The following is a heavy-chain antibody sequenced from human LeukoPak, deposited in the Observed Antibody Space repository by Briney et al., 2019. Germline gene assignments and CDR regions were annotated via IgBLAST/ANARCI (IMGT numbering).Heavy chain of an antibody. V-gene: IGHV4-61*02. J-gene: IGHJ4*02. CDR2: IYTSGST. Sequence: SETLSLTCTVSGGSISSGSYYWSWIRQPAGKGLEWIGRIYTSGSTNYNPSLKSRVTISVDTSKNQFSLKLSSVTAADTAVYYCARGVRIQLWLSYFDYWGQGTLVTVSS. D-gene: IGHD5-18*01. CDR3: ARGVRIQLWLSYFDY. CDR1: GGSISSGSYY.